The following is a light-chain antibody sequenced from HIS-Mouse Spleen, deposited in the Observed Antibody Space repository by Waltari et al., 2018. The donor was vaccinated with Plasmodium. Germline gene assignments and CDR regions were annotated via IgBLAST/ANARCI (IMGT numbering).Light chain of an antibody. CDR3: MQALQTPLT. CDR1: QSLMHSNGYNY. CDR2: LGS. J-gene: IGKJ4*01. V-gene: IGKV2-28*01. Sequence: DIVMTQYPLSLPVTPGEPASIYCRSSQSLMHSNGYNYLDWYLPMPVQSPQLLIVLGSKRASGVPDRCSVSGSVTYFTLKISRVEAEDVVVYYCMQALQTPLTFGGGTKVEIK.